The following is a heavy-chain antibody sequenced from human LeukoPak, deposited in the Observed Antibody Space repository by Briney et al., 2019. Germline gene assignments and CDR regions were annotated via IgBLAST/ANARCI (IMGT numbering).Heavy chain of an antibody. V-gene: IGHV3-33*05. CDR2: ISYDGSNK. Sequence: GGSLRLSCAASGFTFSSYGMHWVRQAPGRGLEWVAVISYDGSNKHYADSVKGRFTISRDNSKNTLSLQMNSLRAEDTAVYYCAKDHLSMDVWGQGTTVTVSS. CDR1: GFTFSSYG. D-gene: IGHD2/OR15-2a*01. CDR3: AKDHLSMDV. J-gene: IGHJ6*02.